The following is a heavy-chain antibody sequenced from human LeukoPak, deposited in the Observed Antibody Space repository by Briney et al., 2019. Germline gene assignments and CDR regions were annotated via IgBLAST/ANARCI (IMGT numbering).Heavy chain of an antibody. CDR3: ARGVSLWWTTAHLYYFDY. CDR2: INPNSGGT. CDR1: GYTFTGYY. D-gene: IGHD2-21*01. Sequence: GASVKVSCKASGYTFTGYYMHWVRQAPGQGLEWMGWINPNSGGTNYAQKFQGRVTMTRDTSISTAYMELSRLRSDDTAVYYCARGVSLWWTTAHLYYFDYWGQGTLVTVSS. V-gene: IGHV1-2*02. J-gene: IGHJ4*02.